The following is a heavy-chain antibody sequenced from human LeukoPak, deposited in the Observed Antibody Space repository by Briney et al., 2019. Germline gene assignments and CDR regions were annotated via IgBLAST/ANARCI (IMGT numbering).Heavy chain of an antibody. CDR1: GNTFTSYD. V-gene: IGHV1-8*01. CDR2: MNPNSGNT. Sequence: ASVRVSCKASGNTFTSYDINWVRQATGQGLEWMGWMNPNSGNTAYAQKFEGRVTMTRDTSISTAYMEVSSLRSEDTAVYYCARRPATIPDYYMDVWGKGTTVTVSS. CDR3: ARRPATIPDYYMDV. D-gene: IGHD5-12*01. J-gene: IGHJ6*03.